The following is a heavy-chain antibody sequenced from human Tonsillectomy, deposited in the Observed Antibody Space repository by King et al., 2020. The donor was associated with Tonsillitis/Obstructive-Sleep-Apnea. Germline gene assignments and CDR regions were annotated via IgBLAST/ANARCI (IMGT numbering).Heavy chain of an antibody. CDR3: AREGGHGMGFDY. V-gene: IGHV3-7*01. CDR1: GFTISSYW. D-gene: IGHD3-16*01. J-gene: IGHJ4*02. Sequence: VQLVESGGGLVQSGGSLRLSCAASGFTISSYWMSWVRQAPGKGLEWVANIKQDGSEKHYVDSVKGRFTISRDNAKNSLYLQLNSLRAEDTAVYYCAREGGHGMGFDYLVQGTLVTDSP. CDR2: IKQDGSEK.